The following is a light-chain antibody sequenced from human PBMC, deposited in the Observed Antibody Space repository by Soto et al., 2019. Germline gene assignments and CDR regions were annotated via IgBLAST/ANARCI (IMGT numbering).Light chain of an antibody. CDR2: DAS. V-gene: IGKV1-33*01. CDR3: QQYDNLPT. CDR1: QDISNY. Sequence: DIQMTQSPSSLSASVGDRVTITCHASQDISNYLNWYQQKPGKAPKLLIYDASNLETGVPSRFSGSGSGTDFTFTISSLQPEDIATYYCQQYDNLPTFGQGTKVEIK. J-gene: IGKJ1*01.